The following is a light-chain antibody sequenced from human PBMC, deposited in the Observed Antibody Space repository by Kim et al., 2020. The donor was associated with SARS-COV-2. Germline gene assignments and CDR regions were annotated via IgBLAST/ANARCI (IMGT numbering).Light chain of an antibody. CDR3: QSYDSSNQV. J-gene: IGLJ3*02. CDR2: EDN. CDR1: GGGRACND. Sequence: GKTVTLSCTRSGGGRACNDVKWDQQRPGSAPTTVIYEDNQRPSGVPVRFSGSIDSSSNSASLAISGLKTEDEADYYCQSYDSSNQVFGGGTQRTVL. V-gene: IGLV6-57*03.